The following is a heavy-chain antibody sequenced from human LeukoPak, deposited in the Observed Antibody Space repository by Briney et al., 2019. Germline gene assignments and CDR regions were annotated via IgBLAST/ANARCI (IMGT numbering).Heavy chain of an antibody. CDR2: IYTSGST. D-gene: IGHD3-10*01. V-gene: IGHV4-61*02. J-gene: IGHJ6*03. Sequence: MSSETLSLTCAVSGRSISSGGYSWSWIRQPAGNGLEWIGRIYTSGSTNYNPSLKSRVTMSVDTSKNQFSLKLSSVTAADTAVYYCARDLSDYYGSPYYYYMDVWGKGTTVTVSS. CDR3: ARDLSDYYGSPYYYYMDV. CDR1: GRSISSGGYS.